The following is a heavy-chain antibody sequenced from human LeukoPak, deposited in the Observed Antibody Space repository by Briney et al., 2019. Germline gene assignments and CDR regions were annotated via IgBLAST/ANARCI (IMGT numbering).Heavy chain of an antibody. CDR2: INPSGGST. CDR1: GYTFTSYY. D-gene: IGHD3-10*01. V-gene: IGHV1-46*01. Sequence: ASVKVSCTASGYTFTSYYMHWVRQAPGQGLEWMGIINPSGGSTSYAQKFQGRVTMTRDTSTSTVYMELSSLRSEDTAVYYCARDLLEKGLLWFGEGYYYGMDVWGQGTTVTVSS. CDR3: ARDLLEKGLLWFGEGYYYGMDV. J-gene: IGHJ6*02.